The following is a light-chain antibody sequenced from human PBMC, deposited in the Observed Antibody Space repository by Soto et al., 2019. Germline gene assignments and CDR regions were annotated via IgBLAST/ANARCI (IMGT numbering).Light chain of an antibody. CDR2: SNN. Sequence: QSVLTQPPSASGTPGQRVTISCSESSSNIGSNTVNWNQQLPGTAPKLVIYSNNQRPSGVPDRFSGSKSGTSASLAISGLQSEDEADYYCVAWDDSLNGYVVFGGGTKVTVL. V-gene: IGLV1-44*01. J-gene: IGLJ2*01. CDR1: SSNIGSNT. CDR3: VAWDDSLNGYVV.